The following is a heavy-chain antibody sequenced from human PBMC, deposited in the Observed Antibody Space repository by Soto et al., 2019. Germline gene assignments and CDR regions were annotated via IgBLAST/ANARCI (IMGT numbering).Heavy chain of an antibody. D-gene: IGHD6-13*01. J-gene: IGHJ4*02. CDR3: ARWSRWQQRTSPFDY. V-gene: IGHV4-31*03. CDR1: GGSTSRGGYY. CDR2: VYHSGST. Sequence: SETLSLTCTVSGGSTSRGGYYWSWIRQYQGKGLEWIGYVYHSGSTNYNPSLKSRVTISVDTSKNQFSLKLSSVTAADTAVYYCARWSRWQQRTSPFDYWGQGTLVTLSS.